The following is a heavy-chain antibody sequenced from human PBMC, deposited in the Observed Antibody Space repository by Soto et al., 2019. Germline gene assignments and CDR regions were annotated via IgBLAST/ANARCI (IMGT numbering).Heavy chain of an antibody. V-gene: IGHV3-21*01. CDR2: ISSRSTYI. Sequence: GGSLRLSCAASGFTFSSYSMNWVRQAPGKGLEWVSSISSRSTYIYYADSVKGRFTISRDNAKNSLYLQMNSLRAEDTAVYYCARVLGCSSTSCYHDACDIWGQGTMVTVSS. CDR1: GFTFSSYS. J-gene: IGHJ3*02. D-gene: IGHD2-2*01. CDR3: ARVLGCSSTSCYHDACDI.